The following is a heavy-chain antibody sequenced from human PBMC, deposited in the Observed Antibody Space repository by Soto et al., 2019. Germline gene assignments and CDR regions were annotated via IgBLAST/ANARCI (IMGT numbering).Heavy chain of an antibody. Sequence: QVQLQESGPGLVKPSQTLSLTCTVSGGSISSGGYYWSWIRQHPGKGLEWIGYIYYSGSTYYNPFLKSRVTISVDTSKNQFSLKLSSVTAADTAVYYCARDRLHYYGSGSYPRFDPWGQGTLVTVSS. CDR3: ARDRLHYYGSGSYPRFDP. D-gene: IGHD3-10*01. CDR2: IYYSGST. J-gene: IGHJ5*02. CDR1: GGSISSGGYY. V-gene: IGHV4-31*03.